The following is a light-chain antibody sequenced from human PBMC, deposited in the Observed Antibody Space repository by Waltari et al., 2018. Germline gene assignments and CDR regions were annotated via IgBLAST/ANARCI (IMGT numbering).Light chain of an antibody. J-gene: IGKJ1*01. CDR2: DAS. Sequence: EIVLTQSPATLSLSPGERATPSCRASQSVSSYLAWYQQKPGQAPRLLIYDASNSATGIPARFSGSGSGTDFTLTISSLEPEDFAVYYCQQRSNWPRTFGQGTKVEIK. CDR3: QQRSNWPRT. V-gene: IGKV3-11*01. CDR1: QSVSSY.